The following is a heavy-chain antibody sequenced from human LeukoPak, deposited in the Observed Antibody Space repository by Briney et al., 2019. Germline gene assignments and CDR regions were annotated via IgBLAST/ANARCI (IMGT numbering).Heavy chain of an antibody. J-gene: IGHJ4*02. CDR1: GFTFSSYA. V-gene: IGHV3-30-3*01. CDR2: ISYDGSNK. D-gene: IGHD5-12*01. Sequence: GGSLRLSCAASGFTFSSYAMHWVRRAPGKGLEWVAVISYDGSNKYYADSVKGRFTISRDNSKNTLYLQMNSLRAEDTAVYYCARDPTPGVVAPNPDYWGQGTLVTVSS. CDR3: ARDPTPGVVAPNPDY.